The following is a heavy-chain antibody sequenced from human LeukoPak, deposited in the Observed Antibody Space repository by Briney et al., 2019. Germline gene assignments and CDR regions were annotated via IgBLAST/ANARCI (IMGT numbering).Heavy chain of an antibody. CDR2: IYYSGST. CDR3: ARLHTTVTTFDF. V-gene: IGHV4-39*01. D-gene: IGHD4-17*01. CDR1: GFTVSSDY. J-gene: IGHJ4*02. Sequence: PGGSLRLSCAASGFTVSSDYMGWVRQAPGKGLEWIGSIYYSGSTYYNPSLKSRVTISVDTSKNQFSLNLSSVTAADTAVYYCARLHTTVTTFDFWGQGTLVTVSS.